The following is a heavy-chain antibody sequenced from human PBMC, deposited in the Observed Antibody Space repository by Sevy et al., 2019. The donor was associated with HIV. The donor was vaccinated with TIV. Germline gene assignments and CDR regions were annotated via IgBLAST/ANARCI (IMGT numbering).Heavy chain of an antibody. CDR1: GYTFNRHG. CDR3: ARDHAGSVEFYFDH. Sequence: ASVKVSCKVSGYTFNRHGLHWVHQAPAQGLEWMGWTATDTGDTRYSQKFQGRLTITTDTSASTLYMELSSLTSEDTAVYYCARDHAGSVEFYFDHWGQGTLVTVSS. CDR2: TATDTGDT. V-gene: IGHV1-3*04. J-gene: IGHJ4*02.